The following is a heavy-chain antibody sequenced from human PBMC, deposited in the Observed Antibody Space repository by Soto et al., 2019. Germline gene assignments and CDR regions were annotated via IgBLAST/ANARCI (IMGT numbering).Heavy chain of an antibody. V-gene: IGHV3-74*01. CDR2: IYFDGITT. CDR3: ARGGAMGVDY. D-gene: IGHD1-26*01. CDR1: GFTFSTYW. J-gene: IGHJ4*02. Sequence: EVQVVESGGTLVQPGGSLRLSCAASGFTFSTYWMNWVRQAPGKGLVWVSRIYFDGITTNYADSVKGRLTVSRDNAKNTVYLHVNTLRDEDTAVYYCARGGAMGVDYWGQGTLVTVSS.